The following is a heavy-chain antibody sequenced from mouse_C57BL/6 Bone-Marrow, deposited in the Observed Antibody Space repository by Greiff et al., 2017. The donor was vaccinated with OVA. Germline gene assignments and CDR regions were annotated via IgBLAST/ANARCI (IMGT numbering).Heavy chain of an antibody. CDR1: GFTFSDFY. D-gene: IGHD1-1*01. CDR3: ARDSGSSPYWYFDV. J-gene: IGHJ1*03. Sequence: EVQGVESGGGLVQSGRSLRLSCATSGFTFSDFYMEWVRQAPGKGLEWIAASRNKANDYTTEYSASVKGRFIVSRDTSQSILYLQMNALRAEDTAIYYCARDSGSSPYWYFDVWGTGTTVTVSS. V-gene: IGHV7-1*01. CDR2: SRNKANDYTT.